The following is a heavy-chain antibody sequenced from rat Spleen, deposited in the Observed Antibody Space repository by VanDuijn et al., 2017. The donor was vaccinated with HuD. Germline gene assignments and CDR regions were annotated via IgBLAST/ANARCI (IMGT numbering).Heavy chain of an antibody. Sequence: EVQLQESGPGLVKPSQSLSLTCSVTGYSITSNYWGWIRKFPGKIMEWMGLISYSGSTSHNSSLKSRISITSDTSKNQFFLQLNSVTTEDTATYFCARYGLITTISASFDFWGQGVMVSVSS. CDR2: ISYSGST. CDR3: ARYGLITTISASFDF. V-gene: IGHV3-1*01. D-gene: IGHD1-10*01. J-gene: IGHJ2*01. CDR1: GYSITSNY.